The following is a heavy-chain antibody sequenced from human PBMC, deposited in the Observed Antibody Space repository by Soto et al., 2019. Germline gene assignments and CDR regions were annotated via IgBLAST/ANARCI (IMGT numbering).Heavy chain of an antibody. J-gene: IGHJ4*02. CDR3: ARDRAGYSGPSDY. CDR2: IIPIFGTA. V-gene: IGHV1-69*13. Sequence: SVKVSCKASGGTFSSYAISWVRQAPGQGLEWMGGIIPIFGTANYAQKFQGRVTITADESTSTAYMELSSLRSDDTAVYYCARDRAGYSGPSDYWGQGTLVTVSS. CDR1: GGTFSSYA. D-gene: IGHD5-12*01.